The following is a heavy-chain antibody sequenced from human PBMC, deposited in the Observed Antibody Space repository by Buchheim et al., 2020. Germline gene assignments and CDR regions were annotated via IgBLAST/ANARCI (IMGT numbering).Heavy chain of an antibody. J-gene: IGHJ4*02. D-gene: IGHD1-26*01. V-gene: IGHV3-30*18. CDR1: GFTFSSYG. CDR2: ISYDGSNK. CDR3: AKTPMGGSHSPVDY. Sequence: QVQLVESGGGVVQPGRSLRLSCAASGFTFSSYGMHWVRQAPGKGLEWVAVISYDGSNKYYADSVKGRFTISRDNSKNTLYLQMNSLRAEDTAVYYCAKTPMGGSHSPVDYWGQGTL.